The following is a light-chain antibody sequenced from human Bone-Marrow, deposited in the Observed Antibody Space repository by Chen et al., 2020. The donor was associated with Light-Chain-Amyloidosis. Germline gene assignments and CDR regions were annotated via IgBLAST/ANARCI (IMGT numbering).Light chain of an antibody. CDR3: QQRSNWPVT. CDR1: QSVSNF. Sequence: EIVLAQYIVTLSLSPGERATFSCRASQSVSNFLAWYQQRPGQAPRLLIYDASNRATGIPARLSGSGSGRDFTITISSVEPEDFVVEYCQQRSNWPVTFGQGTKLEI. J-gene: IGKJ2*01. CDR2: DAS. V-gene: IGKV3-11*02.